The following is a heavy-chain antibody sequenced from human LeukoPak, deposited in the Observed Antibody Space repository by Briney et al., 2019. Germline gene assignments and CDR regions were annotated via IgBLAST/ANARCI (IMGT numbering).Heavy chain of an antibody. Sequence: GGSLRLSCAASGFTFSSYSMNWVRQAPGKGLEWVSYISSSSSTIYYADSVKGRFTISRDNAKNSLYLQMNSLRAEGAAVYYCARDSSSDYYYYYYMDVWGKGTTVTVSS. CDR1: GFTFSSYS. CDR3: ARDSSSDYYYYYYMDV. CDR2: ISSSSSTI. V-gene: IGHV3-48*04. J-gene: IGHJ6*03. D-gene: IGHD3-10*01.